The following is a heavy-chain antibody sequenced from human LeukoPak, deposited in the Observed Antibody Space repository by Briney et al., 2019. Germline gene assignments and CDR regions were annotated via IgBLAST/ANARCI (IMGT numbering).Heavy chain of an antibody. D-gene: IGHD3-22*01. Sequence: GGSLRLSCAASGFTFSSYAMSWVRQAPGKGLEWVSAISGSGGSTYYADSVKGRFTISRDNSKNTLYLQMNSLRAEDTAAYYCAKVRSITMIVVVIPHFDYWGQGTLVTVSS. CDR2: ISGSGGST. J-gene: IGHJ4*02. V-gene: IGHV3-23*01. CDR3: AKVRSITMIVVVIPHFDY. CDR1: GFTFSSYA.